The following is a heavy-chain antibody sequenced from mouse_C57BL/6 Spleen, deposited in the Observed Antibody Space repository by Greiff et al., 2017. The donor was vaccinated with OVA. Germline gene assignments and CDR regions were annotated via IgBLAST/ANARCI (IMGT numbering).Heavy chain of an antibody. J-gene: IGHJ1*03. CDR1: GFSFNTYA. V-gene: IGHV10-1*01. D-gene: IGHD2-1*01. Sequence: VQLKESGGGLVQPKGSLKLSCAASGFSFNTYAMNWVRQAPGKGLEWVARIRSKSNNYATYYADSVKDRFTISRDDSESMLYLQMNNLKTEDTAMYYCVRHGDGKGPYWYFDVWGTGTTVTVSS. CDR3: VRHGDGKGPYWYFDV. CDR2: IRSKSNNYAT.